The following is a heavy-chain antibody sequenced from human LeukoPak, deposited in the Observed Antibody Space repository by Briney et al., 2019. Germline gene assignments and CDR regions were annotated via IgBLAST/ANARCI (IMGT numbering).Heavy chain of an antibody. CDR3: ARDLDYGDYVDWFDP. D-gene: IGHD4-17*01. V-gene: IGHV4-4*07. J-gene: IGHJ5*02. CDR2: IYTSGST. Sequence: PSETLSLTCTVSGGSISSYYWSWIRQPAGKGLEWIGRIYTSGSTNYNPSLKSRVTMSVDTSKNQFSLKLSSVTAADMAVYYCARDLDYGDYVDWFDPWGQGTLVTVSS. CDR1: GGSISSYY.